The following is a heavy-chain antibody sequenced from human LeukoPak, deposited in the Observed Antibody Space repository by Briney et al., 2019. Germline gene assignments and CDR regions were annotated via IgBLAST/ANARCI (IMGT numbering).Heavy chain of an antibody. J-gene: IGHJ3*02. Sequence: SETLSLTCTVSGGSISSYYWGWIRQPAGKGLEWIGRIYTSGSTNYNPSLKSRVTMSVDTSKNQFSLKLSSVTAADTAVYYCARVLDHYAPHAFDIWGQGTMVTVSS. CDR1: GGSISSYY. D-gene: IGHD4-17*01. CDR2: IYTSGST. V-gene: IGHV4-4*07. CDR3: ARVLDHYAPHAFDI.